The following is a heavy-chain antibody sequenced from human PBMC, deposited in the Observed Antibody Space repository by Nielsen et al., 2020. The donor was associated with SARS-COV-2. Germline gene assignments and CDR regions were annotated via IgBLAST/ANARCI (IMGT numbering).Heavy chain of an antibody. D-gene: IGHD3-3*01. Sequence: ASVKVSCKASGYIITNYWIHWVRQAPGQGLEWMGIMDPSSGSTRYAQKLQSRVTMTRDTSTSTVYIEVSSLRSEDTAVYYCARAPSDYYGMDVWGQGTTVTVSS. J-gene: IGHJ6*02. V-gene: IGHV1-46*04. CDR1: GYIITNYW. CDR3: ARAPSDYYGMDV. CDR2: MDPSSGST.